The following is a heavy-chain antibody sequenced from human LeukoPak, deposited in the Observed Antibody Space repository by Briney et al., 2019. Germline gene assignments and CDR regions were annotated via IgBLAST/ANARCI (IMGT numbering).Heavy chain of an antibody. CDR1: GFSISGGYY. CDR3: ARDRAFGI. CDR2: IYHSGNT. J-gene: IGHJ3*02. V-gene: IGHV4-38-2*02. Sequence: PSETLSLTCSVSGFSISGGYYWGWIRQPPGKGLEWLGSIYHSGNTDYNPSLKSRVTISVDTAKNKFFLRLGSVTAADTAVYYCARDRAFGIWGQGTMVTVSS.